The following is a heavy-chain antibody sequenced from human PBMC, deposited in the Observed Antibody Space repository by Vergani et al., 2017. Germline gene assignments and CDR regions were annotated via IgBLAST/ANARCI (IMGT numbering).Heavy chain of an antibody. Sequence: QVQLVQSGAEVKKPGSSVKVSSKASGGTFSSYAISWVRQAPGQGLEWMGGIIPIFGTANYAQKFQGRVTITADESTSTAYMELSSLRSEDTAVYYCARDMVRGVIERYYYYYMDVWGKGTTVTVSS. J-gene: IGHJ6*03. CDR1: GGTFSSYA. CDR3: ARDMVRGVIERYYYYYMDV. V-gene: IGHV1-69*01. CDR2: IIPIFGTA. D-gene: IGHD3-10*01.